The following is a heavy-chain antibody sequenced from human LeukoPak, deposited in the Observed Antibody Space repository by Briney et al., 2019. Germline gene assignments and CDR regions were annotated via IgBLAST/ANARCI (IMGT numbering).Heavy chain of an antibody. CDR3: ARGSYYYGSGSYYEGYYFDY. D-gene: IGHD3-10*01. Sequence: PGGSLRLSCAASGFTFSSYWMSWVRQAPGKGLEWVANIKQDGSEKYYVDSVKGRFTISRDNVKNSLYLQMNSLRAEDTAVYYCARGSYYYGSGSYYEGYYFDYWGQGTLVTVSS. J-gene: IGHJ4*02. V-gene: IGHV3-7*03. CDR1: GFTFSSYW. CDR2: IKQDGSEK.